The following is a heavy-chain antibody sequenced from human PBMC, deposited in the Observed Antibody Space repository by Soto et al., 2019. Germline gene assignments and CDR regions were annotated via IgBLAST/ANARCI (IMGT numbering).Heavy chain of an antibody. D-gene: IGHD6-19*01. CDR2: ISGSGDST. CDR3: ARDLSSGWSHWFDP. J-gene: IGHJ5*02. CDR1: GFTFSSYA. Sequence: GGSLRLSCAASGFTFSSYAMTWVRQAPGKGLEWVSAISGSGDSTFYADSVKGRFTISRDNSKNTLYLQMNSLRAEDTAVYYCARDLSSGWSHWFDPWGQGTLVTVSS. V-gene: IGHV3-23*01.